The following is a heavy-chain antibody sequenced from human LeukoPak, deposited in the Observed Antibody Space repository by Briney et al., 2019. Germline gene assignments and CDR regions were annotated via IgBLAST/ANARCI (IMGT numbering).Heavy chain of an antibody. CDR3: ARDLAYCGGDCGH. D-gene: IGHD2-21*01. Sequence: GGSLRLSCAASGFSFSSYAMHWVRQAPGKGLEWVSSISGSGTYIYYADSVKGRFTISRDNAKNSVYLQMNSLRAEDTAVYYCARDLAYCGGDCGHWGQGTLVTVSP. CDR1: GFSFSSYA. J-gene: IGHJ4*02. CDR2: ISGSGTYI. V-gene: IGHV3-21*01.